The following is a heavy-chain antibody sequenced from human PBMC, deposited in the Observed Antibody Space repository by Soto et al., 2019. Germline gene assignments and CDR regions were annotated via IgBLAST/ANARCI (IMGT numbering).Heavy chain of an antibody. CDR1: GVTISTYY. J-gene: IGHJ4*02. V-gene: IGHV4-59*01. CDR2: NYHSGTT. CDR3: VREAYIGYGHAIDH. D-gene: IGHD5-12*01. Sequence: SETLSLTGAVSGVTISTYYWSWIRQPPGKGLEWIGYNYHSGTTNYNPSLKSRVTISVDASKNQFSLRLTSVTAADTARYYCVREAYIGYGHAIDHWGQGILVTVSS.